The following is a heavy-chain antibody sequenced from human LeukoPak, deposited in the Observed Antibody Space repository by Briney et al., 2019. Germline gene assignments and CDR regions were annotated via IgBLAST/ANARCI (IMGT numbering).Heavy chain of an antibody. J-gene: IGHJ5*02. CDR3: ARDWDELRSFDWFNWFDP. V-gene: IGHV4-4*07. CDR2: IYCSGST. Sequence: SGTLSLTCAVSGGSISSYYWSWIRQPAGKGLEWIGRIYCSGSTNYNPSLKSRVTMSVDTSKNQFSLNLSSVTAADTAVYYCARDWDELRSFDWFNWFDPWGQGTLVTVSS. CDR1: GGSISSYY. D-gene: IGHD3-9*01.